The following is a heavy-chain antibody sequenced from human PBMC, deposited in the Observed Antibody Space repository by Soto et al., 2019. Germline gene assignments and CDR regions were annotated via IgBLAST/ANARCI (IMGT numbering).Heavy chain of an antibody. V-gene: IGHV3-23*01. D-gene: IGHD1-26*01. Sequence: EVQLLESGGGLVQPGGSLRLSCAASGFTFSSYAMSWVRQAPGKGLEWVSAISGSGGSTYYADSVKGRFTISRDNSKNTLYLQMNSLRAADTAVYYCANGYYVGYRTHAFDIWGQGTMVTVSS. CDR3: ANGYYVGYRTHAFDI. J-gene: IGHJ3*02. CDR1: GFTFSSYA. CDR2: ISGSGGST.